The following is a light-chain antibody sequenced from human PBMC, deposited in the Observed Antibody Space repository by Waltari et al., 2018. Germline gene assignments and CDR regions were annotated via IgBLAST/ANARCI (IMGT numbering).Light chain of an antibody. J-gene: IGLJ2*01. CDR1: SRDVGGYNF. Sequence: QSALTQPASVSGSPGQSITISCTGSSRDVGGYNFVSWYQRHPDKVPKLIIYEVTKRPSGGSDRFSGAKSGDMASLTISGLQGEDEADYFCGSYDGGGVLFGGGTQLTVL. CDR2: EVT. CDR3: GSYDGGGVL. V-gene: IGLV2-23*02.